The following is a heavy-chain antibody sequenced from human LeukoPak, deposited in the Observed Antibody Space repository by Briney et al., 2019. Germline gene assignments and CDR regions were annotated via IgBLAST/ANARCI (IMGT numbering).Heavy chain of an antibody. D-gene: IGHD3-16*02. V-gene: IGHV4-39*01. Sequence: SETLSLTCTVSGGSISSSSDYWGWIRQAPGKGLEWIGSIYYHENTYYNSSLKSRVTISVDTSKNQFSLKLNSVTAADTAVYYCARGLRHDYVWGSYRPNPRFDYWGQGTLVTVSS. CDR3: ARGLRHDYVWGSYRPNPRFDY. J-gene: IGHJ4*02. CDR1: GGSISSSSDY. CDR2: IYYHENT.